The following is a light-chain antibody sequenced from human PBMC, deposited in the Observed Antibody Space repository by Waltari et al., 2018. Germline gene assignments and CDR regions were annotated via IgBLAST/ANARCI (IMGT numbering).Light chain of an antibody. CDR2: EVT. J-gene: IGLJ3*02. CDR1: SSDVDAYDY. Sequence: QSALTQPASVSGSPGQSITISCTGTSSDVDAYDYVSWYQQHPGKVPKLLIYEVTHRPSGVSSGVSGSKSGNTASLTISGLQAEDEADYYCTSYTGGSIWVFGGGTQVTVL. CDR3: TSYTGGSIWV. V-gene: IGLV2-14*03.